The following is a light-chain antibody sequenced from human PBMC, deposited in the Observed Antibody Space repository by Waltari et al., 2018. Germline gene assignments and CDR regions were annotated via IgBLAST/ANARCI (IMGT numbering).Light chain of an antibody. CDR1: QSIGRW. V-gene: IGKV1-5*03. Sequence: DIQMTQSPSTLSASVGDRVTVTCRASQSIGRWLAWYQQKPGKATKLLIYTASSLESGVPSRFGGSGSWTEFTLTISSLQPDDFATYYCQQYKSYPWTFGQGTKVEIK. J-gene: IGKJ1*01. CDR2: TAS. CDR3: QQYKSYPWT.